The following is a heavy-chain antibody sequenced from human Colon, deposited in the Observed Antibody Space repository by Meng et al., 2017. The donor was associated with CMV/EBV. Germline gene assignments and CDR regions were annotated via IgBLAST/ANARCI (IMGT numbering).Heavy chain of an antibody. CDR3: SNGLLGVQGH. J-gene: IGHJ4*02. D-gene: IGHD3-3*01. CDR2: IDTTNH. Sequence: QVRLGEFGGGVGQPGGSLRLSCGASGFSFSESGIHWLRQAPGKGLEWVSFIDTTNHYYADSVKGRFTISRDDSKRMVYLQMNNLKTEDTAMYFCSNGLLGVQGHWGQGTLVTVSS. CDR1: GFSFSESG. V-gene: IGHV3-30*02.